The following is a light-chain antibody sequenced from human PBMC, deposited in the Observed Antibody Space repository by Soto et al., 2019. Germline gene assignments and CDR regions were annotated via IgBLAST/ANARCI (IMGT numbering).Light chain of an antibody. J-gene: IGLJ2*01. CDR1: SSNIGAGYD. CDR2: GNS. Sequence: QPVLTQPPSVSGAPGQRVTISCTGSSSNIGAGYDVQWYQQLPGTAPQLLIFGNSHRPSGVPDRFFGSKSGTSASLAITGLQAADEGDYYCQSYDTILSGSIFGGGTKLTVL. V-gene: IGLV1-40*01. CDR3: QSYDTILSGSI.